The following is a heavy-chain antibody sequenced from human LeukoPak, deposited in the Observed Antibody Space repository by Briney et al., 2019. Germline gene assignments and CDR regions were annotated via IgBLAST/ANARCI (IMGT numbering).Heavy chain of an antibody. D-gene: IGHD3-3*01. CDR1: VGSLNSYY. CDR2: VSVTGII. J-gene: IGHJ4*01. Sequence: PSETLSLTCAVSVGSLNSYYWSWVRQPPGKGRGWIGYVSVTGIINYNPSLKSRVTISVDTSKNQFYLKLTTVTAADTAVYYCARTTTTIDDWGHGTLVTVSS. V-gene: IGHV4-59*01. CDR3: ARTTTTIDD.